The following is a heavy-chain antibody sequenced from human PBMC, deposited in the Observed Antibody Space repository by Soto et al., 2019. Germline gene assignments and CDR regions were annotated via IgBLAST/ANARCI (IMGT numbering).Heavy chain of an antibody. D-gene: IGHD3-22*01. J-gene: IGHJ4*02. CDR2: FDPEDGET. CDR1: GYTLTELS. Sequence: ASVKVSCKVSGYTLTELSMHWVRQAPGKGLEWMGGFDPEDGETIYAQKFQGRVTMTEDTSTDTAYMELSSLRSEDTAVYYCATVVLSNYYDSSGYYDYWGQRTLVTVSS. CDR3: ATVVLSNYYDSSGYYDY. V-gene: IGHV1-24*01.